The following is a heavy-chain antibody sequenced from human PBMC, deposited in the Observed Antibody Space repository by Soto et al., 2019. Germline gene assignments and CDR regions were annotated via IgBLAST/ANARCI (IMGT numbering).Heavy chain of an antibody. CDR3: AKAVRDY. D-gene: IGHD4-17*01. CDR1: GLIASNYA. J-gene: IGHJ4*02. V-gene: IGHV3-23*01. Sequence: PWGSLRLSCAASGLIASNYARSWVHQAPGKGLEWVSGFSGSGGATFYAASVQGRFTISRDSSTHTIYLQMDRLSAYDTAVYSCAKAVRDYWGRGTLLNVSS. CDR2: FSGSGGAT.